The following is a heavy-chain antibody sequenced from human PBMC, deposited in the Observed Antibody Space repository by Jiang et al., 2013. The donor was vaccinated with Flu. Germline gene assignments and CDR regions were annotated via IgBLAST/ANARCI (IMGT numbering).Heavy chain of an antibody. D-gene: IGHD2/OR15-2a*01. CDR3: AIRPDFYPPTYPPPNYYYYYGMDV. J-gene: IGHJ6*02. Sequence: LVESGAEVKKPGSSVKVSCKASGGTFSSYAISWVRQAPGQGLEWMGGIIPIFGTANYAQKFQGRVTITADESTSTAYMELSSLRSEDTAVYYCAIRPDFYPPTYPPPNYYYYYGMDVWGQGTTVTVSS. CDR2: IIPIFGTA. V-gene: IGHV1-69*01. CDR1: GGTFSSYA.